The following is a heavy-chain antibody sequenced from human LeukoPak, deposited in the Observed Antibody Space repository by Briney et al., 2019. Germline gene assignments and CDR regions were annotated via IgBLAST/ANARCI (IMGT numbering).Heavy chain of an antibody. CDR3: AKTPRYRAARQSHFDY. J-gene: IGHJ4*02. Sequence: PGGSLRLSCTASKFTFSNYGMQWVRQAPGKGLEWVAVVSSDGGTKYYADSVKGRFTISRDNSKKTLYLQMNSLRAEDTAVYYCAKTPRYRAARQSHFDYWGQGTLVTVSS. CDR2: VSSDGGTK. D-gene: IGHD6-6*01. CDR1: KFTFSNYG. V-gene: IGHV3-30*18.